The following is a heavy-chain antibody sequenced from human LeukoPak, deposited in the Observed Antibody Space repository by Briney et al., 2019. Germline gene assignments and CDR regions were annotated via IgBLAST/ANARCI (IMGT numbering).Heavy chain of an antibody. Sequence: PGGSLRLSCAASEVTFSSYAMSWVRQAPGKGLEWVSAISAGGDTTYTADSVKGRFTISRDNSKNTVSLHMDSLRVEDTAVYYCAGISYSGTWPVGYWGQGTLVTVTA. CDR3: AGISYSGTWPVGY. V-gene: IGHV3-23*01. CDR2: ISAGGDTT. J-gene: IGHJ4*02. D-gene: IGHD6-6*01. CDR1: EVTFSSYA.